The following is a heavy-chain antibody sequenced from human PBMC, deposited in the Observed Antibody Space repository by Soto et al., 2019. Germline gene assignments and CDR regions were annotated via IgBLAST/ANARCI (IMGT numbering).Heavy chain of an antibody. Sequence: GGSLRLSCAASGFTFSSYSMNWVRQAPGKGLEWVASISSSSSYIYYADSVQGRFTISRDNAKNSLYQQMNSLRAEDTAVYYCARVGAARAFDIWGQGTMVTVSS. CDR1: GFTFSSYS. D-gene: IGHD6-6*01. CDR3: ARVGAARAFDI. V-gene: IGHV3-21*01. J-gene: IGHJ3*02. CDR2: ISSSSSYI.